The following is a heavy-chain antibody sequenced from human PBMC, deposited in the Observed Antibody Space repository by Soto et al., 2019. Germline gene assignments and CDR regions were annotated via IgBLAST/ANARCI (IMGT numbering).Heavy chain of an antibody. CDR2: IYYSGST. CDR1: GGSISSYY. Sequence: SETLSLTCTVSGGSISSYYWSWIRQPPGKGLEWIGYIYYSGSTNYNPSLKSRVTISVDTSKNQFSLKLSSVTAADTAVYYCARVSNERLIWFGEAPPWFDPWGQGTLVTVSS. J-gene: IGHJ5*02. CDR3: ARVSNERLIWFGEAPPWFDP. D-gene: IGHD3-10*01. V-gene: IGHV4-59*01.